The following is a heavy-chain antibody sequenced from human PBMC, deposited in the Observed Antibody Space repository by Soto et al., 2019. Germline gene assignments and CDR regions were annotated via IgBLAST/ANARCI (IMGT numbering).Heavy chain of an antibody. Sequence: ASVKVSCKASGYTFTSYDINWVRQATGQGLEWMGWMNPNSGNTGYAQKFQGRVTMTRNTSISTAYMELSSLRSEDTAVYYCASHSSGWSLYYYYYGMDVWGQGTTVTVSS. J-gene: IGHJ6*02. CDR1: GYTFTSYD. CDR3: ASHSSGWSLYYYYYGMDV. D-gene: IGHD6-19*01. V-gene: IGHV1-8*01. CDR2: MNPNSGNT.